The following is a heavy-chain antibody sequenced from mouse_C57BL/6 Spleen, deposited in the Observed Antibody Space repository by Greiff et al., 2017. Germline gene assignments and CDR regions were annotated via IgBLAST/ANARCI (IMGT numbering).Heavy chain of an antibody. CDR2: IDPETGGT. J-gene: IGHJ1*03. D-gene: IGHD2-3*01. CDR1: GYTFTDYE. Sequence: VQLQQSGAELVRPGASVTLSCKASGYTFTDYEMHWVKQTPVHGLEWIGSIDPETGGTAYNQKFKGKAILTADKSSSTAYMELRSLTSEDSAVYYCTRGNDGTRCFDVWGTGTTVTVSS. V-gene: IGHV1-15*01. CDR3: TRGNDGTRCFDV.